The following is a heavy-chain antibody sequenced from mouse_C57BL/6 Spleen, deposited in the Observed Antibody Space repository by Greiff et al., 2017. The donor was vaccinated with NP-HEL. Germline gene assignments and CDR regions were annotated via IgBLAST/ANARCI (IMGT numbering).Heavy chain of an antibody. Sequence: DVQLVESGGDLVKPGGSLKLSCAASGFTFSSYGMSWVRQTPDKRLEWVATISSGGSYTYYPDSVKGRFTISRDNAKNTLYLQMSSLKSEDTAMYYCARYYGSSSAWFAYWGQGTLVTVSA. D-gene: IGHD1-1*01. V-gene: IGHV5-6*01. CDR2: ISSGGSYT. J-gene: IGHJ3*01. CDR1: GFTFSSYG. CDR3: ARYYGSSSAWFAY.